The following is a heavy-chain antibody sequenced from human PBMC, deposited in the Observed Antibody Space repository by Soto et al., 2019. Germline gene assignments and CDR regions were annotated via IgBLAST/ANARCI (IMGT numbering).Heavy chain of an antibody. CDR3: AKGSFGFDF. D-gene: IGHD3-10*01. CDR2: ISKSGDRT. Sequence: GGYLRLACAAPGVTFASYAITWVRQVPGEGLQWVSSISKSGDRTYYADSVKGRFTTSRDNSKNTLYLQMNSLRAEDTAIYYCAKGSFGFDFWGQGALVTVS. J-gene: IGHJ4*02. V-gene: IGHV3-23*01. CDR1: GVTFASYA.